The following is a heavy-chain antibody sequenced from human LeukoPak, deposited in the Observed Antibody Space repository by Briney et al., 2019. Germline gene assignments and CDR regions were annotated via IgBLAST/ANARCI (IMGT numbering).Heavy chain of an antibody. CDR2: ISYDGSNK. CDR3: ARGALTGYSSGWRLDY. Sequence: GGSLRLSCAASGFIFSSYVMHWVRQAPGEGLEWVAVISYDGSNKYYADSVKGRLTISRDNSKNTLYLQMNSLRAEDTAIYYCARGALTGYSSGWRLDYWGLGTLVTVSS. V-gene: IGHV3-30-3*01. CDR1: GFIFSSYV. D-gene: IGHD6-19*01. J-gene: IGHJ4*02.